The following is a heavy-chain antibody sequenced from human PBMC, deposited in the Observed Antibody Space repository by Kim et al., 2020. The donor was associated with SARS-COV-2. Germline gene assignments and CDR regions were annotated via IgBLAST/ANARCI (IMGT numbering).Heavy chain of an antibody. J-gene: IGHJ4*02. V-gene: IGHV5-10-1*01. D-gene: IGHD2-2*01. Sequence: GESLKISCKGSGYSFTSYWISWVRQMPGKGLEWMGRIDPSDSYTNYSPSFQGHVTISADKSISTAYLQWSSLKASDTAMYYCARDLIVVVPAAQPSRGDYWGQGTLVTVSS. CDR2: IDPSDSYT. CDR1: GYSFTSYW. CDR3: ARDLIVVVPAAQPSRGDY.